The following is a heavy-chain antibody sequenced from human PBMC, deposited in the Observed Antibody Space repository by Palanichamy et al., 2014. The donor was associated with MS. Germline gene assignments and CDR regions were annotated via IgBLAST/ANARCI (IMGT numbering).Heavy chain of an antibody. Sequence: GYTFTSYYMHWVRQAPGQGLERMGIINPSGGSTSYAQKFQGRVTMTRDTSTSTVYMELSSLRSEDTAVYYCAKAVGIAVAGTGAGFDYWGQGTLVTVSS. J-gene: IGHJ4*02. CDR3: AKAVGIAVAGTGAGFDY. V-gene: IGHV1-46*01. D-gene: IGHD6-19*01. CDR1: GYTFTSYY. CDR2: INPSGGST.